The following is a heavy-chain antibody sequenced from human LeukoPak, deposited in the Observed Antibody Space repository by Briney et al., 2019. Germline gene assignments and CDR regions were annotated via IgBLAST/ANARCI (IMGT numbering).Heavy chain of an antibody. CDR2: IKRDGSEK. V-gene: IGHV3-7*03. CDR1: GFTVSNYW. Sequence: GGSLRLSCVVSGFTVSNYWMSWGRQAPGKGLEWVANIKRDGSEKYYVDSVKGRFTISRDNAKNPLYLQMNSLRAEDTAVYYCAAGAYWGQGTHVTVSS. D-gene: IGHD1-26*01. CDR3: AAGAY. J-gene: IGHJ4*02.